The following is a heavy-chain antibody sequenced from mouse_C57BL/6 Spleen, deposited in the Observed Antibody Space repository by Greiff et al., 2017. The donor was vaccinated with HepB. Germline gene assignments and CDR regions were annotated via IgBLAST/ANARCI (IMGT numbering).Heavy chain of an antibody. V-gene: IGHV1-15*01. Sequence: QVQLQQSGAELVRPGASVTLSCKASGYTFTDYEMHWVKQTPVHGLEWIGAIDPETGGTAYNQKFKGKAILTADKSSSTAYMELRSLTSEDAAVYNCTRPPRYYGSSSYAMDYWGKGTSVTESS. CDR3: TRPPRYYGSSSYAMDY. CDR2: IDPETGGT. CDR1: GYTFTDYE. D-gene: IGHD1-1*01. J-gene: IGHJ4*01.